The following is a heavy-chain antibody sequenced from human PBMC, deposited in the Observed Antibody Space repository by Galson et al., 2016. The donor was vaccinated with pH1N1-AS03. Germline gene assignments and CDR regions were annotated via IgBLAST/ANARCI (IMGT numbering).Heavy chain of an antibody. Sequence: SLRLSCAASGFIFSTYAMSWVRQAQGKGLEWVSSLSGSGGATYYGDSVKGRFTISRDNSRNTLYLQMNSLTAEDTAVYYCVRRSPWGTVGTYYLDYWGQGTLVTVSS. V-gene: IGHV3-23*01. CDR2: LSGSGGAT. D-gene: IGHD4-23*01. CDR3: VRRSPWGTVGTYYLDY. CDR1: GFIFSTYA. J-gene: IGHJ4*02.